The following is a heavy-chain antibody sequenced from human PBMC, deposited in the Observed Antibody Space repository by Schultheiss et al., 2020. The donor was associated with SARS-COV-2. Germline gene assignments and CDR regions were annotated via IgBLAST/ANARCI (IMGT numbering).Heavy chain of an antibody. Sequence: GESLKISCAASGFTFSSYAMSWVRQAPGKGLEWVSYISSSGSTIYYADSVKGRFTISRDNAKNSLYLQMNSLRAEDTAVYYCAREVPAATYYGMDVWGQGTTVTVSS. D-gene: IGHD2-2*01. CDR3: AREVPAATYYGMDV. J-gene: IGHJ6*02. CDR1: GFTFSSYA. CDR2: ISSSGSTI. V-gene: IGHV3-48*04.